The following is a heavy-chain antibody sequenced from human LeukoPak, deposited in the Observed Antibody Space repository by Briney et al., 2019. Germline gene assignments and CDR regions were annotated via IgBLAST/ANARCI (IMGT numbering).Heavy chain of an antibody. J-gene: IGHJ5*02. V-gene: IGHV4-31*03. CDR1: GGSINSGGYY. Sequence: SETLSLTCTVSGGSINSGGYYWSWIRQHPGKGLEWIGYIYYSGSTYYNPSLKSRVTISVDTSKNQFSLKLSSVTAADTAVYYCARAGYCSSTSCYNPAYNWFDPWGQGTLVTVSS. CDR3: ARAGYCSSTSCYNPAYNWFDP. CDR2: IYYSGST. D-gene: IGHD2-2*03.